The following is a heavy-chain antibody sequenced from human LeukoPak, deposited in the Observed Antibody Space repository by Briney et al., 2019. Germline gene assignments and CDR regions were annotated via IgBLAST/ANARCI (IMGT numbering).Heavy chain of an antibody. D-gene: IGHD4-11*01. CDR2: IYTSGST. Sequence: SGTLSLTCTVSGGSISTYYWSWIRQPAGKGLEWIGRIYTSGSTNYNPSLKSRVTMSVDTSKNQFSLKLSSVTAADTAVYYCARVRGGLPTVTTYYYYMDVWGKGTTVTVSS. V-gene: IGHV4-4*07. J-gene: IGHJ6*03. CDR1: GGSISTYY. CDR3: ARVRGGLPTVTTYYYYMDV.